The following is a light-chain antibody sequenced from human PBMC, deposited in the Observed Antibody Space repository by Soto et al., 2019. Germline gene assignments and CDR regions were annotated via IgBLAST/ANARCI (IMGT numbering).Light chain of an antibody. CDR1: QSVSSSY. J-gene: IGKJ1*01. Sequence: EIVLTQSPGTLSLSPEERATLSCRASQSVSSSYLAWYQQKPGQAPRLLIYGASSRATGIPDRFSGSGSGTDFTLTISRLDPEDFAVYYCQQYGSSPWTFGQGTKVEIK. CDR3: QQYGSSPWT. CDR2: GAS. V-gene: IGKV3-20*01.